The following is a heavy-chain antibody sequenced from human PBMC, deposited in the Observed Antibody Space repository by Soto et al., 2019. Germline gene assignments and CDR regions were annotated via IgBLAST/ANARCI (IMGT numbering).Heavy chain of an antibody. Sequence: QVQLQQWGAGLLKPSETLSLTCAVYGGSFSGYYWSWIRQPPGKGLEWIREINHSGSTNCNPSLKSRVTISVDTSKNQFSLKLRSVTAADTAVYYCARYCSGGSCYLGPLFDYWGQGTLVTVFS. CDR1: GGSFSGYY. V-gene: IGHV4-34*01. J-gene: IGHJ4*02. CDR2: INHSGST. CDR3: ARYCSGGSCYLGPLFDY. D-gene: IGHD2-15*01.